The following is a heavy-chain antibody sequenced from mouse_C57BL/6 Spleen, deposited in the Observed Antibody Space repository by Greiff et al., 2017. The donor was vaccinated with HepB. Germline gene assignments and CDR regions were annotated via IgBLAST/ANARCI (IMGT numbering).Heavy chain of an antibody. J-gene: IGHJ4*01. CDR1: GYTFTSYW. CDR3: ARYGSSYVYAMDY. Sequence: KESCKASGYTFTSYWMHWVKQRPGQGLEWIGEIDPSDSYTNYNQKFKGKSTLTVDKSSSTAYMQLSSLTSEDSAVYYCARYGSSYVYAMDYWGQGTSVTVSS. CDR2: IDPSDSYT. V-gene: IGHV1-69*01. D-gene: IGHD1-1*01.